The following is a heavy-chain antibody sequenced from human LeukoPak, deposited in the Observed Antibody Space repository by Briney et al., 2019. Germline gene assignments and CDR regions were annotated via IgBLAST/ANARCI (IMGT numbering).Heavy chain of an antibody. Sequence: PGGSLRLSCAAFGFTFSSYGMHWVRQAPGKGLEWVAIISFDGSNEYYADSVKGRFTISRDNSKNTLYLQMNSLRAADTAVYYCAKDGCSGCPPLEVQHWGQGTLVTVSS. D-gene: IGHD5-12*01. CDR2: ISFDGSNE. CDR1: GFTFSSYG. J-gene: IGHJ1*01. CDR3: AKDGCSGCPPLEVQH. V-gene: IGHV3-30*18.